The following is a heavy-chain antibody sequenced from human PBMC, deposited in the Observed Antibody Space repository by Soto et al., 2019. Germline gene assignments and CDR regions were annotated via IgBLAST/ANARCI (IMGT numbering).Heavy chain of an antibody. CDR2: IGTAGDT. V-gene: IGHV3-13*01. CDR1: GFTFSSYD. CDR3: ARRLGDYDALDI. Sequence: GGSLRLSCAASGFTFSSYDMHWVRQATGKGLEWVSAIGTAGDTYYPGSVKGRFTISRENAKNSLYLQMNSLRAGDTAVYYCARRLGDYDALDIWGQGTMVTVSS. D-gene: IGHD4-17*01. J-gene: IGHJ3*02.